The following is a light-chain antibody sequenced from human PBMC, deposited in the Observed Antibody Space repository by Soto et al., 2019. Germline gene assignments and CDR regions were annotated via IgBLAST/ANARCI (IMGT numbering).Light chain of an antibody. V-gene: IGKV3-15*01. CDR3: QQYHNWPPYT. CDR2: GAS. J-gene: IGKJ2*01. Sequence: EIVMTQSPATLSVSPGERATLSCRASQSVSTTLAWSPQKPGQAPRLLMYGASTRATGIPARFIGSGSGTECNLTISSLQSEDIAVDYCQQYHNWPPYTFGQGTKLEI. CDR1: QSVSTT.